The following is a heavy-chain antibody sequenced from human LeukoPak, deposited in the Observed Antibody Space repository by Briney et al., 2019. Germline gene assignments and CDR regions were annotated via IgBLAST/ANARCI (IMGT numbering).Heavy chain of an antibody. CDR2: IYYSGST. D-gene: IGHD2-15*01. CDR3: ARHTLVADSSFDY. CDR1: GGSISGYY. V-gene: IGHV4-59*08. Sequence: SETLSLTCTVYGGSISGYYWSRIRQPPVKGLEWIGYIYYSGSTNYSPALRSRVTMSVDTSENQISLKLHSVTVADTAVYYCARHTLVADSSFDYWGQGTLVTVSS. J-gene: IGHJ4*02.